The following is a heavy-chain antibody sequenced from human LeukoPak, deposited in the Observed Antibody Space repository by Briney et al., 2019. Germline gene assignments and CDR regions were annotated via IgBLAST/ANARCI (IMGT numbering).Heavy chain of an antibody. V-gene: IGHV3-53*04. CDR2: IYSGGST. CDR3: ARDRGIAVPGGGYYYYGMDV. CDR1: GFTVSSNY. J-gene: IGHJ6*02. Sequence: GGSLRLSCAASGFTVSSNYMSWVRQAPGKGLEWVSVIYSGGSTYYADSVKGRFTISRHNSKNTLYLQMNSLRAEDTAVYYCARDRGIAVPGGGYYYYGMDVWGQGTTVTVSS. D-gene: IGHD6-19*01.